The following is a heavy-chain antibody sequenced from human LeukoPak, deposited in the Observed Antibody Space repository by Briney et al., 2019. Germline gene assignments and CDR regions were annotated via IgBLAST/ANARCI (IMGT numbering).Heavy chain of an antibody. V-gene: IGHV5-51*01. J-gene: IGHJ4*02. CDR2: SYPGDSDA. Sequence: GESLKISCKGSRYIFSNYWIGWVRQIPGKGLELMGISYPGDSDARYRPSFQGQVTISVDKSISTAYLQWSSLKASDSARYYCAAALSSSHPCDFAYWGQGTLVTVSS. CDR1: RYIFSNYW. D-gene: IGHD2-15*01. CDR3: AAALSSSHPCDFAY.